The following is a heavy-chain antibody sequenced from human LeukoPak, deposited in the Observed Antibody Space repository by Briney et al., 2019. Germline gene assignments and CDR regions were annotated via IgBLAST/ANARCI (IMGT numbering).Heavy chain of an antibody. V-gene: IGHV3-72*01. CDR3: ARVRERSFCDY. CDR2: SRNKANSYTT. CDR1: GFTFSDHY. Sequence: GGSLRLSCEVSGFTFSDHYMDWVRQAPGKGLEWVGRSRNKANSYTTEYAASVKGRFTVSRDDSKNSLYLQMDSLKSEDTAVYYCARVRERSFCDYWGQGTLVTVSS. D-gene: IGHD2/OR15-2a*01. J-gene: IGHJ4*02.